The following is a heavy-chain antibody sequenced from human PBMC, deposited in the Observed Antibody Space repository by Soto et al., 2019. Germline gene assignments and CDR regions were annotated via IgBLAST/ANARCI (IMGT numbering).Heavy chain of an antibody. CDR1: GGSVSSGSYY. J-gene: IGHJ6*02. Sequence: QVQLQESGPGLVKPSETLSLTCTVSGGSVSSGSYYWSWIRQPPGKGLEWIGYIYYSGSTNYNPSLQSRATISVDTSKNQFSLKLSSVTAADTAVYYCAREASPYYYYGMDVWGQGTTVTVSS. CDR3: AREASPYYYYGMDV. V-gene: IGHV4-61*01. CDR2: IYYSGST.